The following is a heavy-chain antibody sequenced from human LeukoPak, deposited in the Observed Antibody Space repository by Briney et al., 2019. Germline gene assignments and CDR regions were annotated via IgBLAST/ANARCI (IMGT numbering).Heavy chain of an antibody. CDR2: IYPGDSDT. J-gene: IGHJ4*02. V-gene: IGHV5-51*01. Sequence: GESLKISCKGSGYSFANYWVAWVRQMPGEGLQWMGIIYPGDSDTRYSPSFQGQVTISADKSINTAYLQWSSLKASDGAIYYCATSYYSDSRGYYDFWGQGTLVTVSS. CDR1: GYSFANYW. CDR3: ATSYYSDSRGYYDF. D-gene: IGHD3-22*01.